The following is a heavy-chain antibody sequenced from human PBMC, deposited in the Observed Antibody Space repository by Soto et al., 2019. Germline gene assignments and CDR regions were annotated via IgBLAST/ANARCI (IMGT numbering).Heavy chain of an antibody. CDR3: ARSYYYDSSGYYRSFFQH. V-gene: IGHV3-33*01. CDR1: GFTFSSYG. J-gene: IGHJ1*01. CDR2: IWYDGSNK. D-gene: IGHD3-22*01. Sequence: QVQLVESGGGVVQPGRSLRLSCAASGFTFSSYGMHWVRQAPGKGLEWVAVIWYDGSNKYCADSVKGRFTISRDNSKNTLYLQMNSLRAEDTAVYYCARSYYYDSSGYYRSFFQHWGQGTLVTVSS.